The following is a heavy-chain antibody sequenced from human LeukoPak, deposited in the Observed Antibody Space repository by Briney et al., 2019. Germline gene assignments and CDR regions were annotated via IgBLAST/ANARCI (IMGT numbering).Heavy chain of an antibody. CDR1: GGSISSGGYS. V-gene: IGHV4-30-2*01. J-gene: IGHJ4*02. CDR2: IYHSGST. CDR3: ARAPGYCSGGSCRLIPNFDY. D-gene: IGHD2-15*01. Sequence: PSQTLSLTCAVSGGSISSGGYSWSWIRQPPGKGLEWIGYIYHSGSTYYNPSLKSRVTISVDRSKNQFSLRLSSVTAADTAVYYCARAPGYCSGGSCRLIPNFDYWGQGTLVTVPS.